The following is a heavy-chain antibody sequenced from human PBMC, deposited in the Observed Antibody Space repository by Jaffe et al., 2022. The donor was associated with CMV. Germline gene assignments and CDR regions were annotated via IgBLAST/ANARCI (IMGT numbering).Heavy chain of an antibody. V-gene: IGHV4-59*12. CDR3: ARGGTYDASGYSLDY. Sequence: QVQLQESGPGLVKSSETLSLTCSISGDSIGSYYWSWIRQPPGKGLEWIGYAHYSGISNYNPSLKSRLTLSIDRSKNQLSLTLKSVTGADTAMYYCARGGTYDASGYSLDYWGQGTLVTVSS. CDR1: GDSIGSYY. D-gene: IGHD3-22*01. J-gene: IGHJ4*02. CDR2: AHYSGIS.